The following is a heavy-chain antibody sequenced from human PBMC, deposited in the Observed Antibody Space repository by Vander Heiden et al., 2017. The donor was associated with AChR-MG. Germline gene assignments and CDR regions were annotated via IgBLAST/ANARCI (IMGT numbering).Heavy chain of an antibody. CDR3: ARIQARKGGRFLEWLPEYWYFDL. J-gene: IGHJ2*01. D-gene: IGHD3-3*01. CDR2: MFSNDEK. Sequence: QVTLKESGPVLVKPTETLTLTCTVSGFSLSNARMGVSWIRQPPGKALEWLAHMFSNDEKSYSTSLKSRLTISKDTSKSQVVLTMTNMDPVDTATYYCARIQARKGGRFLEWLPEYWYFDLWGRGTLVTVSS. V-gene: IGHV2-26*01. CDR1: GFSLSNARMG.